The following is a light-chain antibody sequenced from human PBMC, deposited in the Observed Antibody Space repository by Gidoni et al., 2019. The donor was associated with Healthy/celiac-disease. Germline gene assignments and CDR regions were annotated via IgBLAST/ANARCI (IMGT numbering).Light chain of an antibody. J-gene: IGLJ2*01. V-gene: IGLV1-40*01. CDR2: GNS. CDR3: QSYDSSLSGFVV. Sequence: QSVLTQPPSVSGAPGRRVTISCTGSSSNIGAGYVVHWYQQLPGTAPKLLIYGNSNRPSGVPDRFSGSKSGTSASLAITGLQAEDEADYYCQSYDSSLSGFVVFGGGTKLTVL. CDR1: SSNIGAGYV.